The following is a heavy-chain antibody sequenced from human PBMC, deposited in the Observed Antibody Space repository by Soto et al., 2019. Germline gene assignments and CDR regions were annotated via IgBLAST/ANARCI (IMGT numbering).Heavy chain of an antibody. Sequence: SETLSLTCTVSGGSISSYXWSWIRQPPGKGLEWIGYIYYSGSTNYNPSLKSRVTISVDTSKNQFSLKLSSVTAADTAVYYCARDRRIGSSSGWYNYYYYYGMDVWGQGTTVTVSS. V-gene: IGHV4-59*01. D-gene: IGHD6-19*01. CDR2: IYYSGST. J-gene: IGHJ6*02. CDR1: GGSISSYX. CDR3: ARDRRIGSSSGWYNYYYYYGMDV.